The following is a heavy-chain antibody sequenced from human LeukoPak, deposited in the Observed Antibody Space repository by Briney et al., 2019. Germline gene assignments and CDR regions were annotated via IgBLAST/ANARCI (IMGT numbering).Heavy chain of an antibody. CDR2: IYSGGST. D-gene: IGHD2-21*02. CDR1: GFTVSSNY. J-gene: IGHJ3*02. CDR3: ARDLYCGGDCYLDAFDI. Sequence: GGSLRLSCAASGFTVSSNYMSWVRQAPGKGLEWVSVIYSGGSTYYADSVKGRFTISRDNSKNTLYLQMNSLRAEDTAVYYCARDLYCGGDCYLDAFDIRGQGTMVTVSS. V-gene: IGHV3-53*01.